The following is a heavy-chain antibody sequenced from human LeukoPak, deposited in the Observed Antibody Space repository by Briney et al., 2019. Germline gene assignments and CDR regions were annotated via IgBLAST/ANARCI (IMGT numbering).Heavy chain of an antibody. CDR3: ATYGSGSVAFDI. CDR1: GYTFTSYY. Sequence: ASVKVSCKASGYTFTSYYMHWVRQAPGQGLEWMGIINPSGGSTSYAQKFQGRVTMTRDMSTSTVYMELSSLRAEDTAVYYCATYGSGSVAFDIWGQGTMVTVSS. J-gene: IGHJ3*02. CDR2: INPSGGST. D-gene: IGHD3-10*01. V-gene: IGHV1-46*01.